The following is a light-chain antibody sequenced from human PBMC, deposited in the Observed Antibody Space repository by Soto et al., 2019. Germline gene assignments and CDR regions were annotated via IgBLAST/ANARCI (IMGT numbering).Light chain of an antibody. J-gene: IGKJ5*01. Sequence: ETVSTQSPGTLCLSPGEGATLSCMATQAVYSSLLAWYQQKPGQAPRLLIYGASSRATGIPDRFSGSGSGTDFTLSISRLEVEDFAVFHCQQYGNAPITFGQGTRLEI. CDR3: QQYGNAPIT. CDR1: QAVYSSL. V-gene: IGKV3-20*01. CDR2: GAS.